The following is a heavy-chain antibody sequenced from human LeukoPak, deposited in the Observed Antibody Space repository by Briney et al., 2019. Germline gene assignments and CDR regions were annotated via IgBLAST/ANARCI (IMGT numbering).Heavy chain of an antibody. V-gene: IGHV3-48*01. CDR3: ARDFSSSWYLVVYYYYMDV. Sequence: GGSLRLSCAASGFTFSSYSMNWVRQAPGKGLEWVSYISSSSSTIYCADSVKGRFTISRDNAKNSLYLQMNSLRAEDTAVYYCARDFSSSWYLVVYYYYMDVWGKGTTVTVSS. D-gene: IGHD6-13*01. CDR2: ISSSSSTI. J-gene: IGHJ6*03. CDR1: GFTFSSYS.